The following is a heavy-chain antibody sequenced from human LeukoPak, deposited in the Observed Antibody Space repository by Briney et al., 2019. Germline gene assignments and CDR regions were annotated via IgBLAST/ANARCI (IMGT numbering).Heavy chain of an antibody. J-gene: IGHJ4*02. Sequence: GASVKVSCKASGYTFTGYYMHWVRQAPGQGLEWMGWINANSGDTKYAQKFQGRVTMTRDTSISTAYMELSRLRSDDTAVYYCAREISGYSDYWGQGTLVTVSS. CDR2: INANSGDT. CDR1: GYTFTGYY. V-gene: IGHV1-2*02. CDR3: AREISGYSDY. D-gene: IGHD3-22*01.